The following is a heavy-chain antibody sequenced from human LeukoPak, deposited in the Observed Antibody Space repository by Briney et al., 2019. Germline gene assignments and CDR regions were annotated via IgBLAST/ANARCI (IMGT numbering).Heavy chain of an antibody. Sequence: QPGGTLRLSCAASGFTFSSYGMNWVRQAPGKGLEWVSTIRNSGSSTSYADSVKGRFTISRDNSKNTLYLQMNSLRAEDTAVYYCAKAASKRTDYGDYAFYYYMDVWGKGTTVTISS. V-gene: IGHV3-23*01. CDR3: AKAASKRTDYGDYAFYYYMDV. J-gene: IGHJ6*03. CDR2: IRNSGSST. CDR1: GFTFSSYG. D-gene: IGHD4-17*01.